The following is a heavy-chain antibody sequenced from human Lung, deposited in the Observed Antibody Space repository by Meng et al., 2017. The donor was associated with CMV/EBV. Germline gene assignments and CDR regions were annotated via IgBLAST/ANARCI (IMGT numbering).Heavy chain of an antibody. CDR1: VFSLSTSGMR. CDR3: ARFQIGDVGAFDI. D-gene: IGHD1-26*01. CDR2: IDGDDDK. J-gene: IGHJ3*02. Sequence: SGPXLVXPPQTLTLTCTFSVFSLSTSGMRVSWSRQPPGQALEWLARIDGDDDKFYNTSLKTRLTVSKDTSANQVVITMSIMDPVDTATYYFARFQIGDVGAFDIWGQGXMVTVSS. V-gene: IGHV2-70D*14.